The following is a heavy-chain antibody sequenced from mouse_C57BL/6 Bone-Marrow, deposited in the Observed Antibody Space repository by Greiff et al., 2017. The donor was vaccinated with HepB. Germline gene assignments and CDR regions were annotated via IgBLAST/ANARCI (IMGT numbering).Heavy chain of an antibody. V-gene: IGHV1-64*01. CDR1: GYTFTSSW. CDR3: TRRGIYDYALYY. CDR2: IHPNSGST. Sequence: QVQLQQPGAELVKPGASVKLSCKASGYTFTSSWMHWVKQRPGQGLEWIGMIHPNSGSTNYNEKLKSKATLTVDKSSSTAYMQLSSLTSEDSAVYYCTRRGIYDYALYYWGQGTTLTVSS. J-gene: IGHJ2*01. D-gene: IGHD2-4*01.